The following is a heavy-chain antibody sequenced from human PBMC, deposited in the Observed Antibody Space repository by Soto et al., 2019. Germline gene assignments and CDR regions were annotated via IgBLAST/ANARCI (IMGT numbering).Heavy chain of an antibody. J-gene: IGHJ6*03. CDR2: INPNGGVT. CDR1: GDSFNDYY. Sequence: QVQLVQSGAEVRKPGASVTVSCRSSGDSFNDYYIHWVRQAPGQGFEWMGWINPNGGVTKYAQEIEGWVSMTRDTSIRTVYMQLSRLRSDDTAVYYCARESGGATATLDYYYFYMDVWGTGTTVTVSS. D-gene: IGHD5-12*01. V-gene: IGHV1-2*04. CDR3: ARESGGATATLDYYYFYMDV.